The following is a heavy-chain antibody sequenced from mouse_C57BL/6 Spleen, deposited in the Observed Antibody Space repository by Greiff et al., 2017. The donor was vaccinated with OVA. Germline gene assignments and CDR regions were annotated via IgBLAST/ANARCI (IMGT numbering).Heavy chain of an antibody. D-gene: IGHD1-1*01. CDR3: TGEMADYYGFDY. V-gene: IGHV6-3*01. J-gene: IGHJ2*01. CDR1: GFTFSNYW. Sequence: KLVESGGGLVQPGGSMKLSCVASGFTFSNYWMNWVRQSPEKGLEWVAQIRLKSVNYATHHAESVKGRFTISRDNSKSIGYLQMNNLSAEDTGIYYGTGEMADYYGFDYWGQGTTLTVSS. CDR2: IRLKSVNYAT.